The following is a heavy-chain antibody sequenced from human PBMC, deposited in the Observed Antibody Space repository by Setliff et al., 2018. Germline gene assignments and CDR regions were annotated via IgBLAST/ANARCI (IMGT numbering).Heavy chain of an antibody. CDR3: CSGSYLFVY. CDR1: GFSISDHY. V-gene: IGHV3-23*01. Sequence: GSLRLSCAASGFSISDHYMDWVRQAPGKGLEWVSIISASGDTTYYADSVKGRFTISRDNSKNTLYLQMNSLRAEDTAVYYCCSGSYLFVYWGQGSLVTVSS. J-gene: IGHJ4*02. CDR2: ISASGDTT. D-gene: IGHD1-26*01.